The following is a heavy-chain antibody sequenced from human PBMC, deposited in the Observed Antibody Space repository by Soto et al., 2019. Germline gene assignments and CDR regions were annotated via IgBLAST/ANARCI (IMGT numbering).Heavy chain of an antibody. CDR3: TAEGGFD. CDR1: GHALTEVA. Sequence: QVQLVQSGAELKKPGASVRVSCKVSGHALTEVAMHWVRQTAGKGLEWMASFDPEDGETLYAQNFQGRVTMTEDSSSDTAYMELSSLRLEDTGVYYCTAEGGFDWGQGTLVTVSS. J-gene: IGHJ4*02. V-gene: IGHV1-24*01. CDR2: FDPEDGET. D-gene: IGHD3-16*01.